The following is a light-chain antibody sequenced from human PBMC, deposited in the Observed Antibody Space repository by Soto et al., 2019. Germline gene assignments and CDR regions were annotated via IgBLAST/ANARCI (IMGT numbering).Light chain of an antibody. Sequence: EIVLTQSRGTLSLSPGERATLSCRASQSVTNNYVAWYQQKPGQAPRLLIHDASSRATGIPDRFSGGGSGTDFTLTISRLEPEDFAVYFCQQTAHSPLTFGQGTRVDIK. CDR1: QSVTNNY. J-gene: IGKJ1*01. CDR2: DAS. CDR3: QQTAHSPLT. V-gene: IGKV3-20*01.